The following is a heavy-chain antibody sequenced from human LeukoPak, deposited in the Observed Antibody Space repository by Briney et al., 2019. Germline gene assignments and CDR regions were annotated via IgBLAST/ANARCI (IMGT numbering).Heavy chain of an antibody. V-gene: IGHV3-33*01. CDR1: GFTFSSYG. Sequence: GRSLRLSCAASGFTFSSYGMHWVRQAPGKGLEWVAVIWYDGSNKYYADSVKGRFTISRDNSKNTLYPQMNSLRAEDTAVYYCARDSVDSSGYIAFDIWGQGTMVTVSS. D-gene: IGHD3-22*01. CDR3: ARDSVDSSGYIAFDI. J-gene: IGHJ3*02. CDR2: IWYDGSNK.